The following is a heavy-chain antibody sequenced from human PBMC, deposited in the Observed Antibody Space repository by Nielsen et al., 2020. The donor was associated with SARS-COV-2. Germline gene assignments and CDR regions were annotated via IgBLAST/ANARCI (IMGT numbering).Heavy chain of an antibody. D-gene: IGHD3-10*01. CDR2: INPSDGRT. CDR3: ATSWYHYPTSGWTPHVVH. V-gene: IGHV1-46*02. J-gene: IGHJ4*02. Sequence: ASVKVSCKASGYSFNMYTMNWVRQAPGQGLEWTGRINPSDGRTTSAEKFQGRVTMTRDTSSSTVYMELSSLRSDDTAVYYCATSWYHYPTSGWTPHVVHWGQGTLVIVSS. CDR1: GYSFNMYT.